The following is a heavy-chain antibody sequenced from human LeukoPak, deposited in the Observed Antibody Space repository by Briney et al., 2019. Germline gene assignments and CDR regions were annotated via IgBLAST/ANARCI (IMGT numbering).Heavy chain of an antibody. CDR1: GFTVSSNY. CDR3: ARIDIPGYFDY. D-gene: IGHD3-9*01. J-gene: IGHJ4*02. CDR2: IYSAGST. V-gene: IGHV3-53*04. Sequence: GGSLRLSCAASGFTVSSNYMSWVRQAPGKGLEWGSVIYSAGSTYYADSVKGRFTISRHNSENTLYLQMNNLRPEDTAVYYCARIDIPGYFDYWGQGTLVTVSS.